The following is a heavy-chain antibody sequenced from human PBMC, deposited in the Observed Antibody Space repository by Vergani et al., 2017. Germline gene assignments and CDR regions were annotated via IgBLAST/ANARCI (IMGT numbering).Heavy chain of an antibody. CDR1: GYTFTSYA. CDR3: ARVEIYCGGDCPNYYYYGMDV. Sequence: QVQLVQSGAEVKKPGASVKVSCKASGYTFTSYAMHWVRQAPGQRLEWMGWINTGNGNTKYSQKFQGSVTITRDTSASTAYMELSSLRSEDTAVYYCARVEIYCGGDCPNYYYYGMDVWGQGTTVTVSS. D-gene: IGHD2-21*02. J-gene: IGHJ6*02. V-gene: IGHV1-3*04. CDR2: INTGNGNT.